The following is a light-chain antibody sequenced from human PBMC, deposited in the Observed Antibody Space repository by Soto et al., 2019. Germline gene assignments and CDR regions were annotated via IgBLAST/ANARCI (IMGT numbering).Light chain of an antibody. CDR2: DAS. CDR1: QTISSW. CDR3: QHFKSFPIT. Sequence: DIQMTQSPSTLSGSVGDRVTITCRASQTISSWLAWYQQKPGKAPKRLIYDASTLHSGVPSRFSGSGSGTDFTLTISSLQPEDFATYYCQHFKSFPITFGQGTLLEIK. J-gene: IGKJ5*01. V-gene: IGKV1-5*01.